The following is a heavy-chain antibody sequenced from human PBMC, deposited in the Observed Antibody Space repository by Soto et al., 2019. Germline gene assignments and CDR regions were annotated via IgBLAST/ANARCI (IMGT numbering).Heavy chain of an antibody. V-gene: IGHV3-33*01. CDR2: IWHDGSNQ. D-gene: IGHD3-16*01. Sequence: QVQLVESGGGVVQPGRSLRLSCAASGFTFSCYGMHWVRQAPGKGMEWVAVIWHDGSNQYYVDSVKGRFTISRDNSKNTLYLQVNSLRAEDTAVYYCARDRGWGEIDPWGQGTLVTVSS. J-gene: IGHJ5*02. CDR1: GFTFSCYG. CDR3: ARDRGWGEIDP.